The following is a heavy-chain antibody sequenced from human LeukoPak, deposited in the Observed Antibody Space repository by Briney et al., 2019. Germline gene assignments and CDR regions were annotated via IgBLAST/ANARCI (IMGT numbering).Heavy chain of an antibody. CDR1: GFTLSNYW. V-gene: IGHV3-74*01. D-gene: IGHD1-14*01. CDR3: TRRRDREAFDL. J-gene: IGHJ3*01. CDR2: IDNDGSST. Sequence: GGSLRLSCEASGFTLSNYWMYWVRQAPGKGLVWVSRIDNDGSSTIYADSVRGRFTTSRDNAKNTLYLQMNSLRADDTAVYYCTRRRDREAFDLWGQGTMVTVSS.